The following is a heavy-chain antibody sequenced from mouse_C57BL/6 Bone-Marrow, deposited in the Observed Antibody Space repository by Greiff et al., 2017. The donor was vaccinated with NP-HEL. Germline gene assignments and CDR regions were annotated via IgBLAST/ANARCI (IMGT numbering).Heavy chain of an antibody. J-gene: IGHJ1*03. CDR3: ARCRYDSYFDV. V-gene: IGHV1-64*01. CDR1: GYTFTSYW. D-gene: IGHD2-12*01. Sequence: VQLQQSGAELVKPGASVKLSCKASGYTFTSYWMHWVKQRPGQGLEWIGMIHPNSGSTNYNEKFKSKATLTVDKSSSTAYMQLSSLTSEDSAVYYCARCRYDSYFDVWGTGTTVTVSS. CDR2: IHPNSGST.